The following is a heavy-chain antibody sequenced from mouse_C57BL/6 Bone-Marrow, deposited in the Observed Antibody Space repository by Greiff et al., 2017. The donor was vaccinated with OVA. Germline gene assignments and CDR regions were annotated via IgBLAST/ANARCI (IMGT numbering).Heavy chain of an antibody. Sequence: QVQLQQSGAELVRPGTSVMVSCKASGYAFTYYLIHWVKQRPCHGLAWIGAINPGSGGPNYNAKFKGKATLTADKSSRTAYMQLSSLTSEDSAVYFCARLDYGLDYWCQGTTLTVSS. J-gene: IGHJ2*01. V-gene: IGHV1-54*01. CDR1: GYAFTYYL. CDR3: ARLDYGLDY. D-gene: IGHD1-2*01. CDR2: INPGSGGP.